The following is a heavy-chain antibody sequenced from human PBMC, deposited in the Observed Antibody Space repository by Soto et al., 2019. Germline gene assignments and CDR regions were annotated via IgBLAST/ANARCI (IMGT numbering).Heavy chain of an antibody. J-gene: IGHJ5*02. CDR2: TIPLFGTP. CDR1: GVSIKSSS. V-gene: IGHV1-69*12. CDR3: TRSSGLTSWLDP. D-gene: IGHD6-6*01. Sequence: QVQLVQSGAELKKPGSSVKVSCKVSGVSIKSSSITWVRQALGQGLEWMGGTIPLFGTPHYAQKFQGRVTIPADESTSTVYMDLSSLRSEDTAVYYCTRSSGLTSWLDPWGQGTLITVSS.